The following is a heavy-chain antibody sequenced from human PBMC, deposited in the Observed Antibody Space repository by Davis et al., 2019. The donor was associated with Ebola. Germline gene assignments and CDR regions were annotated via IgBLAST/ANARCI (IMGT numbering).Heavy chain of an antibody. D-gene: IGHD2-2*01. J-gene: IGHJ5*01. CDR3: AREEGSSRWQNNWFDY. CDR1: GFIFSRYV. V-gene: IGHV3-23*01. Sequence: GESLKISCAASGFIFSRYVMTWVRQVPGKGLEWVSTISGNGGTDYTDSVRGRFIISRDDSKNTLYLQMNSLRVEDTAIYYCAREEGSSRWQNNWFDYWGQGTLVTVSS. CDR2: ISGNGGT.